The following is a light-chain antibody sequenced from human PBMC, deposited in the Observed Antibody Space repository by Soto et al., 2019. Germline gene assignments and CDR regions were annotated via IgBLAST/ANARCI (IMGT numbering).Light chain of an antibody. Sequence: ILLPQFPAALSLSPGERATLFCRASQSVTSYLAWYQQEHGQPPRLLIYDASNRATGIPARFSGSGSATDFTLTISSLEPEDFAVYYCQQRSNWQTFGQGTKVDIK. CDR2: DAS. J-gene: IGKJ2*01. CDR3: QQRSNWQT. V-gene: IGKV3-11*01. CDR1: QSVTSY.